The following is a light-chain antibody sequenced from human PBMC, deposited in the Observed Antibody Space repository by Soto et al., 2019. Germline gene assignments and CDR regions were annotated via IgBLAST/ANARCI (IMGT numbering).Light chain of an antibody. J-gene: IGLJ1*01. Sequence: QSALTQPRSVSGSPGQSVTISCTGTSSDVGRYNYVSWYQQHPGKVPRLVIYGVTQRPSGVPDRFSASRSGNTASLTISGLQAEDEADYYCCSFAGSYPYVFGTGTKLTVL. CDR2: GVT. V-gene: IGLV2-11*01. CDR1: SSDVGRYNY. CDR3: CSFAGSYPYV.